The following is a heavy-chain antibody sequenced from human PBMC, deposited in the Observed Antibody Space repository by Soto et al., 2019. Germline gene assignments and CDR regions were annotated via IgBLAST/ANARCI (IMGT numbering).Heavy chain of an antibody. J-gene: IGHJ6*02. CDR1: GYTFTSYY. CDR3: ARRGGIQLWPTGGIYYYYGMAV. D-gene: IGHD5-18*01. Sequence: GASVKVSCKASGYTFTSYYLHWVLQAPGQGLEWMGIINPSGGSTSYAQKFQGRVTMTRDTSTSTVYMELSSLRSEDTAVYYCARRGGIQLWPTGGIYYYYGMAVWGQGTTVIVSS. V-gene: IGHV1-46*01. CDR2: INPSGGST.